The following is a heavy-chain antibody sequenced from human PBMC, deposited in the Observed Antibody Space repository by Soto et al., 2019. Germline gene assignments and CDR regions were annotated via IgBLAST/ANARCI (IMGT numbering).Heavy chain of an antibody. CDR2: IWYDGSNK. Sequence: QVQLVESGGGVVQPGRSLRLSCAASGFTFSSYGMHWVRQAPGKGLEWVAVIWYDGSNKYYADSVKGRFTISRDNSKNTLYLQMNSLRAEDTAVYYCAREGDCSSTSCYTYYYYGMDVWGQGTTVTVSS. CDR1: GFTFSSYG. J-gene: IGHJ6*02. D-gene: IGHD2-2*02. V-gene: IGHV3-33*01. CDR3: AREGDCSSTSCYTYYYYGMDV.